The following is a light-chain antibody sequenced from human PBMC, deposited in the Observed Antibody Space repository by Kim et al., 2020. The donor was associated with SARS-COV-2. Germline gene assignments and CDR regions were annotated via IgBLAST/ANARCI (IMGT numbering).Light chain of an antibody. V-gene: IGLV1-40*01. Sequence: VTIACTGSSSNIGAGYYGHWYQQLPGTAPKLLIYGNSNRPSGVPDRFSGSKSGTSASLAITGLQAEDEADYYCQSYDSSLSGSWVFGGGTQLTVL. CDR2: GNS. CDR1: SSNIGAGYY. CDR3: QSYDSSLSGSWV. J-gene: IGLJ3*02.